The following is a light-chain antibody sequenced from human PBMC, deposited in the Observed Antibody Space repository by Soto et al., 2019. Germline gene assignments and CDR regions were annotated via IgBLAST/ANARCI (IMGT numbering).Light chain of an antibody. Sequence: QSALTQPPSASGSPGQSVAISCTGTSSDVGGYNYVSWYQQHPGKAPKLMIYEVNKRPSGVPDRFSGSKSGNTASLTVSGLQAEDEADYYCQSYDSSLSDSGFFGTGTKLTVL. CDR2: EVN. V-gene: IGLV2-8*01. CDR1: SSDVGGYNY. J-gene: IGLJ1*01. CDR3: QSYDSSLSDSGF.